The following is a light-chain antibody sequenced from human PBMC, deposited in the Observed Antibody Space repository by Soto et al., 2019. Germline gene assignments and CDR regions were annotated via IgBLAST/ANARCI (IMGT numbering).Light chain of an antibody. Sequence: QSVLAQPASVSGSPGQSITISCTGTSSDVGAYDAVSWYQQHPGKAPQVIIYRGTKRPSGVSTRFSGPVSGNTASLTVSGLQAEDEAEYFCCSSAPESTYVFGTGTKLTVL. CDR2: RGT. CDR3: CSSAPESTYV. J-gene: IGLJ1*01. CDR1: SSDVGAYDA. V-gene: IGLV2-23*01.